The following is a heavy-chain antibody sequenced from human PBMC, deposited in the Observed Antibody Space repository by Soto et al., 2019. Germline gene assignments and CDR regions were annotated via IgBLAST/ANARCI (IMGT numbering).Heavy chain of an antibody. V-gene: IGHV4-39*01. CDR1: GGSISSSSYY. J-gene: IGHJ6*02. CDR3: ARRAVTTLYYYYGMDV. D-gene: IGHD4-17*01. CDR2: IYYSGST. Sequence: SETLSLTCTFSGGSISSSSYYWGWIRQPPGKGLEWIGSIYYSGSTYYNPSLKGRVTISVDTSKNQFSLKLSPVTAADTAVYYCARRAVTTLYYYYGMDVWGQGTTVT.